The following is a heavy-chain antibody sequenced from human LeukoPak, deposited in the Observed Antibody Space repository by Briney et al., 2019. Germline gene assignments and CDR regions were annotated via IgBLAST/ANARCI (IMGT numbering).Heavy chain of an antibody. CDR3: AKAGASSGYRYNWFDP. Sequence: GGSLRPSCAASGFTFSSYGMHWVRQAPGKGLEWVAVIWYDGSNKYYADSVKGRFTISRDNSKNTLYLQMNSLRAEDTAVYYCAKAGASSGYRYNWFDPWGQGTLVTVSS. D-gene: IGHD3-22*01. V-gene: IGHV3-33*06. J-gene: IGHJ5*02. CDR2: IWYDGSNK. CDR1: GFTFSSYG.